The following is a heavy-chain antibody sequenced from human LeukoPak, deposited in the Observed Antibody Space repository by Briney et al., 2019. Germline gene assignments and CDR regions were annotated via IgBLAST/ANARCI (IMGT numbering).Heavy chain of an antibody. D-gene: IGHD3-10*01. J-gene: IGHJ4*02. V-gene: IGHV3-23*01. CDR2: IEDTRGGT. CDR1: GFTFGTYA. Sequence: GGSLRLSCAASGFTFGTYAMSWVRQATGKALEWFSGIEDTRGGTFYADSEKGRFTISRDNSKSTLYLQMSSLRAEDTTVYYCAKDYPMSSVSPSFFDYWGQGTLVTVSS. CDR3: AKDYPMSSVSPSFFDY.